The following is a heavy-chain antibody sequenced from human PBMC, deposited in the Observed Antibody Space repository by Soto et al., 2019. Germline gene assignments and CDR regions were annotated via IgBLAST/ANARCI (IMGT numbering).Heavy chain of an antibody. Sequence: QVQLVQSGAEVKKPGASVKVSCKASGYTFTSYAMHWVRQAPGQRLEWMGWINAGNGNTKYSQKFQGRVTITRDTSASTAYMELSSLRSEDTAVYYCARIVLRDFDWLMTEHYYYGMDVW. CDR2: INAGNGNT. CDR1: GYTFTSYA. D-gene: IGHD3-9*01. V-gene: IGHV1-3*01. J-gene: IGHJ6*01. CDR3: ARIVLRDFDWLMTEHYYYGMDV.